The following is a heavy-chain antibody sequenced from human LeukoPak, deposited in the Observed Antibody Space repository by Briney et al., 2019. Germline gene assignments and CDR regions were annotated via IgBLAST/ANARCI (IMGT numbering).Heavy chain of an antibody. CDR3: ARRGYYYGSGSSEYFDY. V-gene: IGHV5-51*01. J-gene: IGHJ4*02. CDR1: GYSFATYW. Sequence: GESLKISFKGSGYSFATYWIGWVRQMPGKGLEWMGFIYPGDSDTRYSPSFQGQVTISADKSITTAYVQWSSLKASDTAMYYCARRGYYYGSGSSEYFDYWGQGTLVTVSS. D-gene: IGHD3-10*01. CDR2: IYPGDSDT.